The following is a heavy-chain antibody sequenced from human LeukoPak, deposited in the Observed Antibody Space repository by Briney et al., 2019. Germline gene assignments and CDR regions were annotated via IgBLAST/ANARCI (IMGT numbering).Heavy chain of an antibody. CDR3: AREKYDSSGYYSLCFDY. J-gene: IGHJ4*02. V-gene: IGHV1-69*05. CDR2: IVPIFGTA. Sequence: SVKVSCKASGGTFSSYAISWVRQAPGQGLEWMGGIVPIFGTANYAQKFQGRVTITTDESTSTAYMELSSLRSEDTAVYYCAREKYDSSGYYSLCFDYWGQGTLVTVSS. D-gene: IGHD3-22*01. CDR1: GGTFSSYA.